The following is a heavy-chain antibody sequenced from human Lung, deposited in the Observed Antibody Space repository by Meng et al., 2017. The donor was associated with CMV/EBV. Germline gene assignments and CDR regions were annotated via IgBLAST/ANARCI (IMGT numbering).Heavy chain of an antibody. CDR3: ARGRFAFDF. CDR2: IKEDGSEK. J-gene: IGHJ4*02. Sequence: ESLKISCAASRFTFGTYWMTWVRQAPGKGLEWVVTIKEDGSEKYYVDSVKGRFAISRDNAQNSLYLQMDSLRAEDTAVYYCARGRFAFDFWGQGTLVTVSS. CDR1: RFTFGTYW. V-gene: IGHV3-7*01. D-gene: IGHD3-16*01.